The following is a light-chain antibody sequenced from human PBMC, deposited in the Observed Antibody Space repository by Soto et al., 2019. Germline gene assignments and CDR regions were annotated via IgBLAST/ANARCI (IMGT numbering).Light chain of an antibody. V-gene: IGKV3-15*01. J-gene: IGKJ1*01. CDR1: QSINSN. CDR3: QQYNNWPPIT. Sequence: EIVMTQSPATLSVSPGERATLSCRASQSINSNLAWYQQKPGQPPRLIIYGPSTRATGIPARFSGSGSGTGFTLTISSLQSEDFAIYYCQQYNNWPPITFGQGTKVDIK. CDR2: GPS.